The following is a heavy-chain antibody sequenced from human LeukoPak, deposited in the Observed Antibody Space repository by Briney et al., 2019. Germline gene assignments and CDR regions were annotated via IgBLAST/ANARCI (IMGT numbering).Heavy chain of an antibody. D-gene: IGHD4-17*01. J-gene: IGHJ1*01. Sequence: GGSLRLSCAASGFTFSSYTLHWVRQAPGKGLEWVALISNDGRIKYYADSVKGRFTISRDNSQNTLSLQTNSLTTDDTAVYYCARGGPMNTGYAEYLQHWGQGTLLTVSS. CDR3: ARGGPMNTGYAEYLQH. CDR2: ISNDGRIK. CDR1: GFTFSSYT. V-gene: IGHV3-30*04.